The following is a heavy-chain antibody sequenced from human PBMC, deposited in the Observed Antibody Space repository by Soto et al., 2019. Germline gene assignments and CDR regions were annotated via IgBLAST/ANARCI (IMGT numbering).Heavy chain of an antibody. CDR2: IRSKGNNYAT. J-gene: IGHJ3*02. Sequence: PGGSLRLSCAASRFTLSGSDMHWVRQASGKGLEWVGRIRSKGNNYATEYATSVKGRFTISRDESKDTAFLQMDSLKAEDTAVYYCTRLLSDDLDIWGQGTMVTVSS. V-gene: IGHV3-73*01. CDR3: TRLLSDDLDI. CDR1: RFTLSGSD.